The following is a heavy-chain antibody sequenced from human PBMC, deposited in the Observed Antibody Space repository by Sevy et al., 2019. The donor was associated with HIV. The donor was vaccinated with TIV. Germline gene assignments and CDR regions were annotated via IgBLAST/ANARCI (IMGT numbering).Heavy chain of an antibody. CDR3: ARSTNSAALDY. J-gene: IGHJ4*02. D-gene: IGHD2-2*01. CDR1: GFTFSSYW. CDR2: IKQDGCAQ. V-gene: IGHV3-7*01. Sequence: VGSLRLSCAVSGFTFSSYWMSWVRQAPGKGLEWVANIKQDGCAQYYVDSVKGRFAISRDNAKNSLFLQMNSLRVEDTAVYYCARSTNSAALDYWGQGTPVTVSS.